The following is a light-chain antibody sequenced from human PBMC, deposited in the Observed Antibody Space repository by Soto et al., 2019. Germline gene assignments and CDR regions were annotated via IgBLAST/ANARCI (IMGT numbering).Light chain of an antibody. CDR1: SSNIGSNT. V-gene: IGLV1-44*01. J-gene: IGLJ1*01. Sequence: QSVLTQPPSASGTPGQRVTISCSGSSSNIGSNTVNWYQQLPGTAPKLLIYNNNQRPSGAPDRFSGSKSGTSASLAISGLQSEDEADYYCATWDDGLDGYVFGTGTKVTVL. CDR2: NNN. CDR3: ATWDDGLDGYV.